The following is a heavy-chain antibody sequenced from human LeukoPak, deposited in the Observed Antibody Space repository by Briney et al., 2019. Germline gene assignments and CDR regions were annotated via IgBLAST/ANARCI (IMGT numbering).Heavy chain of an antibody. Sequence: SVKVSCKASGGTFSSYAISWVRQAPGQGLEWMGGIIPIFGTANYAQKFQGRVTITADESTSTAYMELSGLRSEDTAVYYCAAVVPAVMGYFDYWGQGTLVTVSS. CDR3: AAVVPAVMGYFDY. D-gene: IGHD2-2*01. J-gene: IGHJ4*02. CDR1: GGTFSSYA. CDR2: IIPIFGTA. V-gene: IGHV1-69*13.